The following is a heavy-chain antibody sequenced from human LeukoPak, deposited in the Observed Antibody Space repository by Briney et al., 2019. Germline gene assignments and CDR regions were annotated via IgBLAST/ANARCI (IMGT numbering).Heavy chain of an antibody. V-gene: IGHV3-21*01. Sequence: GGSLRLSCAASGFTFSVRGMTWVRQAPGKGLEWVSTIPSSGSYIYYADSVKGRFTSSRDDAKNSVYLQMNSLTGDDTAVYYCVGLGENYWGQGTLVTVSS. CDR3: VGLGENY. D-gene: IGHD3-10*01. CDR2: IPSSGSYI. CDR1: GFTFSVRG. J-gene: IGHJ4*02.